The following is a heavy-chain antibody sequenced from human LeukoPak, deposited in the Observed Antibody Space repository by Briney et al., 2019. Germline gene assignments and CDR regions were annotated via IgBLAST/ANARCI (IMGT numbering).Heavy chain of an antibody. D-gene: IGHD2-15*01. J-gene: IGHJ5*01. Sequence: QPGGSLRLSCAASGITFSNYEMNLVRQAPGKGLEWPSFIGTTCSTVYYADSVKGRFTISRDNAKSSLSLQMNSLRAEDTAIYYCARATPDPVAGLNCFDSWGQGTLVSVSS. V-gene: IGHV3-48*03. CDR3: ARATPDPVAGLNCFDS. CDR1: GITFSNYE. CDR2: IGTTCSTV.